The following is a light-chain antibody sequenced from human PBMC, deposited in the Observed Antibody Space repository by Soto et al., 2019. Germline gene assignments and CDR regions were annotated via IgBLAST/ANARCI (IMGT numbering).Light chain of an antibody. J-gene: IGLJ1*01. CDR3: NSYTGSSTYF. CDR1: SSDVGSYNR. V-gene: IGLV2-18*02. CDR2: EVS. Sequence: QSALTQPPSVSGSPGQSVTISCTGTSSDVGSYNRVSWYQQPPGAAPKLMIYEVSNRPSGVPDRFSGSKSGNTASLTSSGLQAEDEADYYCNSYTGSSTYFFGTGTKLTVL.